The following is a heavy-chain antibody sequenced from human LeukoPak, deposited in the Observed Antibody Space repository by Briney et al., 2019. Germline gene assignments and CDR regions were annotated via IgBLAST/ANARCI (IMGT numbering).Heavy chain of an antibody. CDR2: ISSSGSTM. CDR1: GFTFSSYE. J-gene: IGHJ4*02. CDR3: ARDPALDY. Sequence: GGSLRLSCAASGFTFSSYEMNWVRQAPGKGLELISYISSSGSTMYYADSVKGRFTISRDNAKDSLYLQMNSLRAEDTAVYYCARDPALDYWGQGTLVTVSS. V-gene: IGHV3-48*03.